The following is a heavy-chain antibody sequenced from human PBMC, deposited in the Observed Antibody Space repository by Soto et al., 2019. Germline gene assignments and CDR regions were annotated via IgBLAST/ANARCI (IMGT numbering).Heavy chain of an antibody. CDR1: GFTFSSYV. CDR2: ISYDGSNK. Sequence: PGGSLRLSCAASGFTFSSYVMHWVRQAPGKGLEWVAVISYDGSNKYYADSVKGRFTISRDNSKNTLYLQMNSLRAEDTAVYYCAGGSVRQAPGIYSSSSGVEGYWGQGTLVTVSS. V-gene: IGHV3-30-3*01. J-gene: IGHJ4*02. CDR3: AGGSVRQAPGIYSSSSGVEGY. D-gene: IGHD6-6*01.